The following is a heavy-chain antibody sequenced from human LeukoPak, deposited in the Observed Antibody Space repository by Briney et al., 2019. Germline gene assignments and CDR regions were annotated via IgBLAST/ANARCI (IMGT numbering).Heavy chain of an antibody. D-gene: IGHD2-15*01. CDR3: AKDHNSCRGVSCLLHQD. CDR2: ISIGGGST. J-gene: IGHJ4*02. CDR1: GFTFSSYA. Sequence: GGSLRLSCAASGFTFSSYAMTWVRQAPGKGLEWVSAISIGGGSTWYADSLEGRFTISRDNSKNTLYLQMDSLRADDTAIYYCAKDHNSCRGVSCLLHQDWGQGTLVTVSS. V-gene: IGHV3-23*01.